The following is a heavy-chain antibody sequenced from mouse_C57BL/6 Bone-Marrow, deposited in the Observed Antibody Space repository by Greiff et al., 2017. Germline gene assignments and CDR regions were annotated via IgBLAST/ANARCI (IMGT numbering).Heavy chain of an antibody. V-gene: IGHV1-72*01. CDR3: ARTPVVASLFAY. Sequence: VQLQQPGAELVKPGASVKLSCKASGYTFTSYWMHWVKQRPGRGLGWIGRIDPNSGGTKYNEKFKSKATLTVDKPSSTAYMQLSSLTSEDSAVYYCARTPVVASLFAYWGQGTLVTVSA. J-gene: IGHJ3*01. CDR1: GYTFTSYW. D-gene: IGHD1-1*01. CDR2: IDPNSGGT.